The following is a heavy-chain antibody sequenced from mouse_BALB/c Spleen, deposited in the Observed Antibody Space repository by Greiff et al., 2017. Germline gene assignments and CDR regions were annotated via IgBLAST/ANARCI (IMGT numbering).Heavy chain of an antibody. CDR3: PKYSNHDY. V-gene: IGHV1-7*01. CDR2: INPSTGYT. Sequence: VQLQQSGAELAKPGASVKMSCKASGYTFTSYWMHWVKQRPGQGLEWIGYINPSTGYTEYNQKFKDKATLTADKSSSTAYMQLSSLTSEDSAVYYGPKYSNHDYWGQGTPLTVSS. J-gene: IGHJ2*01. CDR1: GYTFTSYW. D-gene: IGHD2-5*01.